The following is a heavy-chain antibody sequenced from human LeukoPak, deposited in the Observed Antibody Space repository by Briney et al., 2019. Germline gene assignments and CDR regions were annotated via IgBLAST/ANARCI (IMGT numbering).Heavy chain of an antibody. Sequence: GASVKVSCKASGYTFTSYYMHWVRQAPGQGLEWMGIINPSGGSTSYAQKFQGRVTMTRDMSTSTVYMELSSLRSEDTAVYYCARAVAAGVYYYYYYMDVWGKGTTVTVSS. CDR3: ARAVAAGVYYYYYYMDV. D-gene: IGHD6-13*01. CDR1: GYTFTSYY. V-gene: IGHV1-46*01. CDR2: INPSGGST. J-gene: IGHJ6*03.